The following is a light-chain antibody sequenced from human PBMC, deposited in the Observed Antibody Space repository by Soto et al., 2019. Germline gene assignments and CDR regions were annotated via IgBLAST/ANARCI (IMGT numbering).Light chain of an antibody. CDR1: QSISIY. CDR2: AAS. V-gene: IGKV1-39*01. CDR3: QQSYSTPRLT. Sequence: DIQMTQSPSSLSASVGDRVTITCRASQSISIYLNWYQQKPGKAPKFLIYAASSLQSGVPSRFSGSGSWTDVTLTISSLQPEDFATYYCQQSYSTPRLTFGGGTKVEIK. J-gene: IGKJ4*01.